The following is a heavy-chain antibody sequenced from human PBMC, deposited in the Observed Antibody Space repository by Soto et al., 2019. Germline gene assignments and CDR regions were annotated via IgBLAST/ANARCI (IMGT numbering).Heavy chain of an antibody. CDR2: ISSSSSYI. V-gene: IGHV3-21*01. CDR1: GFTFSSYS. D-gene: IGHD3-10*01. Sequence: GGSLRLSCAASGFTFSSYSMNWVRQAPGKGLEWVSSISSSSSYIYYADSVKGRFTISRDNAKNSLYLQMNSLRAEDTAVYYCARDLVVGSGSYGAFDIWGQGTMVTVSS. CDR3: ARDLVVGSGSYGAFDI. J-gene: IGHJ3*02.